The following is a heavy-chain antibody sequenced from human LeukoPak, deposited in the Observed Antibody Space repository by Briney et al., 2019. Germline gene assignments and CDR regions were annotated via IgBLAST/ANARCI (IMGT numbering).Heavy chain of an antibody. Sequence: SETLSLTCTVSGGSISSYYGSWIRQPAGKGLEWLGRIYTSGSTNYNPSLKTRVTMSVDTSKNQFSLKLSSVTAADTAVYYCARDRSAYHVSDYYYYMDVWGKGTTVTVSS. D-gene: IGHD3-16*01. CDR3: ARDRSAYHVSDYYYYMDV. CDR2: IYTSGST. CDR1: GGSISSYY. J-gene: IGHJ6*03. V-gene: IGHV4-4*07.